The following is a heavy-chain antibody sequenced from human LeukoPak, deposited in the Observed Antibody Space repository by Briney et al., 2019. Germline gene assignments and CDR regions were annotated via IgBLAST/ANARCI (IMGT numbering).Heavy chain of an antibody. D-gene: IGHD6-13*01. Sequence: GGPLRLSCAASGLTFSSYDMSWLPHAPGKAREWVSAISDSCDSTYYADSVKGRFTISRDNSKNTLYLQMNSLRAEDTAVYYCAKGIAAAGTMVVASYYGMDVWGQGTTVTVSS. J-gene: IGHJ6*02. V-gene: IGHV3-23*01. CDR1: GLTFSSYD. CDR3: AKGIAAAGTMVVASYYGMDV. CDR2: ISDSCDST.